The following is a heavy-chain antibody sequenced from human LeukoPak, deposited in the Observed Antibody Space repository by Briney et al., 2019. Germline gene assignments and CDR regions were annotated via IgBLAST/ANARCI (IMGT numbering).Heavy chain of an antibody. CDR3: ASAGRAWRAGSGSSPHTLDY. D-gene: IGHD3-10*01. CDR1: GGSVSRGSYY. J-gene: IGHJ4*02. V-gene: IGHV4-61*01. CDR2: IYYSGST. Sequence: SEPLSLTCTVSGGSVSRGSYYWSWIRQPPGKGLEWIGYIYYSGSTNYNPSLKSRVTISVDTSKNQFSLKLSSVTAADTAVYYCASAGRAWRAGSGSSPHTLDYWGQGTLVTVSS.